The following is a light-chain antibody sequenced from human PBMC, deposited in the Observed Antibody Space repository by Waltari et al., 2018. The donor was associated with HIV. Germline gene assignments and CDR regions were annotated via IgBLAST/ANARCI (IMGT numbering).Light chain of an antibody. CDR3: VLYMDSGVV. J-gene: IGLJ2*01. V-gene: IGLV8-61*01. CDR2: STN. Sequence: QTVVTQEPSFSVSPGGTFTLTLCLSSGSVSTSYHPSWYQQTPGQAPRTLIYSTNTRSSGVPDRFSGSILGNKAALTITGAQADDESDYYCVLYMDSGVVFGGGTKLTVL. CDR1: SGSVSTSYH.